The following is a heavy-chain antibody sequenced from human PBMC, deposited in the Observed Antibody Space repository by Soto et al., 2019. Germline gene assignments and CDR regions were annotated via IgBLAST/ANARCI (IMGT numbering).Heavy chain of an antibody. J-gene: IGHJ4*02. CDR2: ISSTSSYI. Sequence: DVQLVESGGGLVKPGGSLRLSCAASGFSFSSHAMNWVRQAPGRGLEWVSSISSTSSYIHHAASVKGRVTISRDNAKNSLYLQMNSLRAEDTAVYYCARDGPHYHDGSGYYYPDYWGQGTLVTVSS. D-gene: IGHD3-22*01. CDR1: GFSFSSHA. V-gene: IGHV3-21*01. CDR3: ARDGPHYHDGSGYYYPDY.